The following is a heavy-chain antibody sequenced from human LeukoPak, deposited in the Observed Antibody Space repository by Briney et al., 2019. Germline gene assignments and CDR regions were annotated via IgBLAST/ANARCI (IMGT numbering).Heavy chain of an antibody. CDR1: GFTFGDYA. V-gene: IGHV3-49*03. Sequence: PGGSLRLSCTASGFTFGDYAMSWFRQAPGKGLEWVGFIRSKAYGGTTEYAVSVKGRFTISRDDSKGIAYLQMNSLKTEDTAVYYCTRAFLVRGVPAAPDWFDPWGQGTLVTVSS. D-gene: IGHD2-2*01. CDR2: IRSKAYGGTT. J-gene: IGHJ5*02. CDR3: TRAFLVRGVPAAPDWFDP.